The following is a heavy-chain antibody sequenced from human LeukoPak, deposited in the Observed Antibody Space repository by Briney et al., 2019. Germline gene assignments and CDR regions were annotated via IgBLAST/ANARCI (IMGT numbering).Heavy chain of an antibody. CDR1: GGSFSGYY. D-gene: IGHD3-22*01. V-gene: IGHV4-34*01. J-gene: IGHJ4*02. CDR3: ARRARYYYDSSGYYEDY. Sequence: TSETLSLTCAVYGGSFSGYYWSWIRQPPGKGLEWIGEINHSGSTNYNPSLKSRVTISVDTSKNQFSLKLSSVTAADTAVYYCARRARYYYDSSGYYEDYWGQGTLVTVSS. CDR2: INHSGST.